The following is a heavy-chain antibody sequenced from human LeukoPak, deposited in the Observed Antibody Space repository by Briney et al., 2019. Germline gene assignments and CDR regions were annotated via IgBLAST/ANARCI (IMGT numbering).Heavy chain of an antibody. CDR3: ARGLYKNGWYYFDY. V-gene: IGHV3-33*01. CDR2: LSYDGSNK. Sequence: GGSLRLSCAASGFTFSTYGMHWVRQAPGKGLEWVAFLSYDGSNKFYADSVKGRFTISRDNSENTLHLQMNSLKDEDTAVYYCARGLYKNGWYYFDYWGQGTLVTVSS. D-gene: IGHD6-19*01. J-gene: IGHJ4*02. CDR1: GFTFSTYG.